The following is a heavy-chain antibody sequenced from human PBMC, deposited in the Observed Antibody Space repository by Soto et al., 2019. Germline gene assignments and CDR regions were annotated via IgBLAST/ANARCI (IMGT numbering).Heavy chain of an antibody. D-gene: IGHD2-8*01. J-gene: IGHJ5*02. CDR3: SRGRLTKAAGMGCFGP. Sequence: QLQLQESGSGLVKPSQTLSLTCAVSGGSISSGGYSWSWIRQPPGKGLEWIGYIYHSGSTYYNPPLNPQVTISVDRSKTYYSPKLSSVSAADTAAYHSSRGRLTKAAGMGCFGPWGQGTLVTFSS. V-gene: IGHV4-30-2*01. CDR2: IYHSGST. CDR1: GGSISSGGYS.